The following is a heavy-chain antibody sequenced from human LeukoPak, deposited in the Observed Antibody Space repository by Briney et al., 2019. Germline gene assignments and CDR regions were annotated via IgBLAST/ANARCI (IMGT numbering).Heavy chain of an antibody. CDR2: INHSGST. Sequence: QPSETLSLTCAVYGGSFSGYYWSWIRQPPGKGLEWIGEINHSGSTNYNPSLKSRVTISVDTSKNQFSLKLSSVTAADTAVYYCARGVRGGNGLFSFDIWGQGTMVTVSS. J-gene: IGHJ3*02. V-gene: IGHV4-34*01. D-gene: IGHD2-21*02. CDR3: ARGVRGGNGLFSFDI. CDR1: GGSFSGYY.